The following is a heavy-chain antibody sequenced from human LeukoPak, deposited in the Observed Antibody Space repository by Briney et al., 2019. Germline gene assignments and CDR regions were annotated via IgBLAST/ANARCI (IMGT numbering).Heavy chain of an antibody. V-gene: IGHV1-3*01. D-gene: IGHD3-10*01. CDR1: GYTFTSYA. Sequence: LRASVKVSCKASGYTFTSYAMHWVRQAPGQRLEWMGWINAGNGNTKYLQKFQGRVTITRDTSASTAYMELSSLRSEDTAVYYCARDSCDREKPIRYGSGSYCPNWFDPWGQGTLVTVSS. CDR2: INAGNGNT. J-gene: IGHJ5*02. CDR3: ARDSCDREKPIRYGSGSYCPNWFDP.